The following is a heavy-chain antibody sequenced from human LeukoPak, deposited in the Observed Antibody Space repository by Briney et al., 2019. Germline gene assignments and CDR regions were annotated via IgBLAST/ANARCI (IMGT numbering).Heavy chain of an antibody. D-gene: IGHD4-23*01. Sequence: GGSLRLSCAASGFTSSTFAISWVRQAPGRGLEWVSAISRSGDSTYYADSVKGRFTISRDNFKNAVDLQMNSLRAEDTAIYYCAREKTTVVTPGVDYWGQGTLVTVSS. J-gene: IGHJ4*02. V-gene: IGHV3-23*01. CDR2: ISRSGDST. CDR3: AREKTTVVTPGVDY. CDR1: GFTSSTFA.